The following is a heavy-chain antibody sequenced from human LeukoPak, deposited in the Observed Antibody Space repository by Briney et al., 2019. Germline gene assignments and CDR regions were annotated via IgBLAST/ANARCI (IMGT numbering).Heavy chain of an antibody. D-gene: IGHD3-10*01. Sequence: GGSLRLSCAASGFTFSAFWMTWVRQAPGKGLEWVANIKPDGSAKSYVDSVKGRFAISRDNAKNSLYLQMNSLRAEDTAVYYCARDGSGSGNYYNVAGFDYWGQGTLVTVSS. J-gene: IGHJ4*02. CDR2: IKPDGSAK. CDR1: GFTFSAFW. CDR3: ARDGSGSGNYYNVAGFDY. V-gene: IGHV3-7*01.